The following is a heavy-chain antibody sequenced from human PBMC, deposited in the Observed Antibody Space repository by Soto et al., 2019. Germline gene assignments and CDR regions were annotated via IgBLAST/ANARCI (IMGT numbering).Heavy chain of an antibody. CDR3: AREVYSYGYYGMDV. CDR1: GFTFSSYG. D-gene: IGHD5-18*01. Sequence: GGSLRLSCAASGFTFSSYGMHWVRQAPGKGLEWVAVIWYDGSNKYYADSVKGRFTISRDNSKNTLYLQMNSLRAEDTAVYYCAREVYSYGYYGMDVWGQGTTVTVSS. V-gene: IGHV3-33*01. CDR2: IWYDGSNK. J-gene: IGHJ6*02.